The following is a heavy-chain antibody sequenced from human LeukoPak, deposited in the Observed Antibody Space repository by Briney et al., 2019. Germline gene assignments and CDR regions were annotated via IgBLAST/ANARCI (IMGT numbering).Heavy chain of an antibody. V-gene: IGHV3-15*01. CDR1: GFPFSNAW. Sequence: PGGSLRLSCAASGFPFSNAWMSWVRQAPGKGLEWVGRIKSNAAGGTTDYAAPVKGRFTLSRDDSRDTVYLQMNSLKTEDTAVYYCTTDDCSSTACSSSYYYYMDVRGKGTTVTVSS. CDR2: IKSNAAGGTT. J-gene: IGHJ6*03. D-gene: IGHD2-2*01. CDR3: TTDDCSSTACSSSYYYYMDV.